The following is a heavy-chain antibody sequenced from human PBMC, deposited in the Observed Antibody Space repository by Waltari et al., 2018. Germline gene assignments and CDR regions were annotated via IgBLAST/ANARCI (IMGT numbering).Heavy chain of an antibody. V-gene: IGHV2-5*02. CDR2: IYWDDDT. CDR1: GFSISTNTVG. Sequence: QITLKESGPALVKPTQTLTLTCSVSGFSISTNTVGVGWIRQPPGKALEWLALIYWDDDTRFSPSLKSRLTVTRDTSKNQVVLTMTNMDPLDTGTYFCAHRRWDSSGWSGVWFDPWGQGTLVTVSS. J-gene: IGHJ5*02. D-gene: IGHD6-19*01. CDR3: AHRRWDSSGWSGVWFDP.